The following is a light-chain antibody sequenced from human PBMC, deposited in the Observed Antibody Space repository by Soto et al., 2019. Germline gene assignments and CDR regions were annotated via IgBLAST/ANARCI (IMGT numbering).Light chain of an antibody. CDR3: SSYTISSTLNWV. V-gene: IGLV2-14*01. J-gene: IGLJ3*02. Sequence: QSALTQPASVSGSPGQSITISCTGTSSDVGGYNYVSWYQQHPGKAPKLMIYDVSNRPSGVSNRFSGSKSGNTASLTISGLHAEDEADYYCSSYTISSTLNWVFGGGTKLTVL. CDR1: SSDVGGYNY. CDR2: DVS.